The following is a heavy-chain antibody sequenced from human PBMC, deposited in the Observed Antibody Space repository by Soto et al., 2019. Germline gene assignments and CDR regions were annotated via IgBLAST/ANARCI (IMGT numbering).Heavy chain of an antibody. CDR1: GFTFSSYA. V-gene: IGHV3-23*01. CDR3: AKQQGPGTPYYYAMDV. Sequence: GGSLRLSCAASGFTFSSYAMTWVRQAPGKGLEWVSTLSGSGGSTYYAASVKGRFTISRDNSKDTLYLEMNSLRGEDTAVYFCAKQQGPGTPYYYAMDVWGQGTAVTISS. J-gene: IGHJ6*02. CDR2: LSGSGGST. D-gene: IGHD1-1*01.